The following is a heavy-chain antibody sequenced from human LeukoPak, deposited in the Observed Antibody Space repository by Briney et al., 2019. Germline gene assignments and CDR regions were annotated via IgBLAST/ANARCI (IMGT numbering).Heavy chain of an antibody. CDR2: IYDGDRS. V-gene: IGHV3-53*01. Sequence: PGGSLRLSCSASGFTVSNKYMTWVRQAPGKGLELVSVIYDGDRSSYADSVKGRFSISRDRSRNTLYLQMNSLRAEDTAVYYCARADGDSWGQFDHWGQGILVTVSS. D-gene: IGHD4-17*01. CDR3: ARADGDSWGQFDH. CDR1: GFTVSNKY. J-gene: IGHJ4*02.